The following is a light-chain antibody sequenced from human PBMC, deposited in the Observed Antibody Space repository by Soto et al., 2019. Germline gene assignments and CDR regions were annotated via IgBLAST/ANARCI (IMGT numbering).Light chain of an antibody. CDR1: TGAVSSGDS. Sequence: QAVVTQEPSLTVSPGGTVTLTCAASTGAVSSGDSPNWFQQKPGQAPRALIYGTNKKHSWTPARFSGSLLGGKAALTLSGVQPEDEADYYCLLYHGAVGVFGGGTKVTVL. V-gene: IGLV7-43*01. J-gene: IGLJ2*01. CDR3: LLYHGAVGV. CDR2: GTN.